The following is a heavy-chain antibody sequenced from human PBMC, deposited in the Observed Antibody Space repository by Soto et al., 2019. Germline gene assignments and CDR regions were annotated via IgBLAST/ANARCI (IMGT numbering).Heavy chain of an antibody. CDR3: TRASSLDFDF. V-gene: IGHV3-49*04. Sequence: LRLSCTTSGFTFGDYALSWVRQAPGKGLEWVGFIRRNAYGGTTDYAASVKGRFTISRDDSKSIAYLQMNSLRTEDTALYYCTRASSLDFDFWGQGTLVTSPQ. D-gene: IGHD3-16*01. J-gene: IGHJ4*02. CDR1: GFTFGDYA. CDR2: IRRNAYGGTT.